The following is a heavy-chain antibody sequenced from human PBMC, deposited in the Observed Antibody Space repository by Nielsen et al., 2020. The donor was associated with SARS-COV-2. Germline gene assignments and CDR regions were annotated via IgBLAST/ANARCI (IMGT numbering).Heavy chain of an antibody. CDR1: GGSISGYY. CDR2: IYYTGTT. Sequence: SETLSLTCSVSGGSISGYYWSWIRQPPGKGLEWIGNIYYTGTTYYKPSLKSRVTISVDTSKNQFSLKLSSVTATDTAVYYCARLEYRSSWFDYWGQGTLVTASS. CDR3: ARLEYRSSWFDY. V-gene: IGHV4-39*01. D-gene: IGHD6-13*01. J-gene: IGHJ4*02.